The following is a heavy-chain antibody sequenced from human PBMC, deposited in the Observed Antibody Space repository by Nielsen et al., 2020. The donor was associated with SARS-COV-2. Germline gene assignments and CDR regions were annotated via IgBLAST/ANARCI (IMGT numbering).Heavy chain of an antibody. D-gene: IGHD6-19*01. V-gene: IGHV3-7*03. CDR1: GFTFSSHW. Sequence: GGSLRLSCAASGFTFSSHWMSWVRQAPGKGLEWVANIKQDGSEKNYVDSVKGRFTISRDNAKNSLYLQMNSLRAEDTAVYYCARERPGYSSGWYYYYYYGMDVWGQGTTVTVSS. CDR2: IKQDGSEK. CDR3: ARERPGYSSGWYYYYYYGMDV. J-gene: IGHJ6*02.